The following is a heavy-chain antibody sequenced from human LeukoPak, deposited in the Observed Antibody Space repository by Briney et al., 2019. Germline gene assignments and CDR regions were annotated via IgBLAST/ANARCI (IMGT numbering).Heavy chain of an antibody. CDR2: TVVGSGNT. CDR1: GFTFTSSA. Sequence: SVKVSCKASGFTFTSSAVQWVRQARGQRLEWIGWTVVGSGNTNYAQKFQERVTITRDMSTSTAYMELSSLRSEDTAVYYCAAAPFPEPDPNWFDPWGQGTLVTVSS. V-gene: IGHV1-58*01. CDR3: AAAPFPEPDPNWFDP. D-gene: IGHD1-14*01. J-gene: IGHJ5*02.